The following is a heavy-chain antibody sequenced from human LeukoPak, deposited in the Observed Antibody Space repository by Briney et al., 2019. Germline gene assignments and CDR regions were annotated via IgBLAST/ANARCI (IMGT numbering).Heavy chain of an antibody. CDR2: IYYSGST. J-gene: IGHJ4*02. D-gene: IGHD6-13*01. V-gene: IGHV4-31*03. CDR1: GGSISSGGYY. CDR3: AREGKSAAVDY. Sequence: SQTLSLTCTVSGGSISSGGYYWSWIRQHPGKGLEWIGYIYYSGSTYYNPSLKSRVTISVDTSKNQFSLKLSSVTAADTAVYYCAREGKSAAVDYWGQGTLVTVSS.